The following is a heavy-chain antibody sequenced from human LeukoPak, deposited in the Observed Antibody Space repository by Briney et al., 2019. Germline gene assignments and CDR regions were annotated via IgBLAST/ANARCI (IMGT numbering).Heavy chain of an antibody. V-gene: IGHV3-7*01. D-gene: IGHD3-9*01. J-gene: IGHJ3*02. CDR3: ARDRLYYDILTGYAAGAFDI. Sequence: GGSLRLSCAASGFTFSSYWMSWVRQAPGEGLEWVANIKQDGSEKYYVDSVKGRFTISRDNAKNSLYLQMNSLRAEDTAVYYCARDRLYYDILTGYAAGAFDIWGQGTMVTVSS. CDR2: IKQDGSEK. CDR1: GFTFSSYW.